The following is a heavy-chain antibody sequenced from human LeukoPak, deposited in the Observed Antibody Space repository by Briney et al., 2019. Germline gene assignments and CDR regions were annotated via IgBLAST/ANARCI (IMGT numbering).Heavy chain of an antibody. D-gene: IGHD3-22*01. CDR1: GFTFRNYA. Sequence: GGSLRLSRAASGFTFRNYAMTWVRQAPGKGLEWVSAISGSGGYTYYADSVKGRFSISRDNSKNTLYLQMNSLRAEDTAVYSCAKTDHYYDSSGYYRPSGMDVWGQGTTVTVSS. V-gene: IGHV3-23*01. CDR2: ISGSGGYT. J-gene: IGHJ6*02. CDR3: AKTDHYYDSSGYYRPSGMDV.